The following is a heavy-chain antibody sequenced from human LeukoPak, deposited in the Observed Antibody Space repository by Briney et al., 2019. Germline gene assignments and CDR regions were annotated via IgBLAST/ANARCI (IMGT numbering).Heavy chain of an antibody. CDR2: IYYSGST. V-gene: IGHV4-59*01. J-gene: IGHJ5*02. D-gene: IGHD6-13*01. CDR1: GGSISSYY. Sequence: PSETLSLTCTVSGGSISSYYWSWIRQPPGKGLEWIGYIYYSGSTNYNPSLKSRVTISVDTSKNQFSLKLSSVTAADTAVYYCARDRLAAAGTGWFDPWGQGTLVTVSS. CDR3: ARDRLAAAGTGWFDP.